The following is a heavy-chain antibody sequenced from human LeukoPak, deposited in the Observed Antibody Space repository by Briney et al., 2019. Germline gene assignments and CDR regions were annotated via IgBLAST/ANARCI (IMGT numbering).Heavy chain of an antibody. V-gene: IGHV3-74*01. CDR3: ARTGHHDAFDI. CDR2: INTDGSST. CDR1: GFTFSSYW. J-gene: IGHJ3*02. Sequence: PGGSLRLSCAASGFTFSSYWMHWVRQAPGKGLVWVSRINTDGSSTTYADSVKGRFTISRDNAKNTLYLQMNSLRAEDTAVYYCARTGHHDAFDIWGQGTMVTVSS. D-gene: IGHD1-14*01.